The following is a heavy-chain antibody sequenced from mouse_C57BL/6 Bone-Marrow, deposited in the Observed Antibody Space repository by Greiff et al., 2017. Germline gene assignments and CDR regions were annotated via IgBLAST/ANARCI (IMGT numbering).Heavy chain of an antibody. V-gene: IGHV1-18*01. D-gene: IGHD1-1*01. Sequence: EVKLVESGPELVKPGASVKIPCKASGYTFTDYNMDWVKQSHGKSLEWIGDINPNNGGTIYNQKFKGKATLTVDKSSSTAYMELRSLTSEDTAVYYCARGLLRGAYYFDYWGQGTTLTVSS. CDR2: INPNNGGT. J-gene: IGHJ2*01. CDR3: ARGLLRGAYYFDY. CDR1: GYTFTDYN.